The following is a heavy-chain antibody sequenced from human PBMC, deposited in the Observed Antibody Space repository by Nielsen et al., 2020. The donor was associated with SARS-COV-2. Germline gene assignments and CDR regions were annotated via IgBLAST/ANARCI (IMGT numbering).Heavy chain of an antibody. V-gene: IGHV1-24*01. D-gene: IGHD2-2*02. CDR2: FDPEDGET. CDR1: GYTLTELS. J-gene: IGHJ5*02. Sequence: ASVKVSCKVSGYTLTELSMHWVRQAPGKGLEWMGGFDPEDGETIYAQKFQGRVTMTEDTSTDTAYMELSSLRSEDTAVYYCATFSCSSTSCYTFWFDPWGQGTLVTVSS. CDR3: ATFSCSSTSCYTFWFDP.